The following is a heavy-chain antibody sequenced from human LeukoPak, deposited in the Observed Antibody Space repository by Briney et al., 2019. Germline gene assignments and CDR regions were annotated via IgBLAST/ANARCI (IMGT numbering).Heavy chain of an antibody. D-gene: IGHD2-2*01. Sequence: SETLSLTCTVSGYSIYDGYYWGWIRQPPGKGPEWIGVFYHNGNAYYNPSLKSRVTISRDTSDNQEFSLTLRSVTAADTAMYYCARTIVRDNSSYTSYARFDYWGGGTLVTVSS. V-gene: IGHV4-38-2*02. CDR2: FYHNGNA. J-gene: IGHJ4*02. CDR1: GYSIYDGYY. CDR3: ARTIVRDNSSYTSYARFDY.